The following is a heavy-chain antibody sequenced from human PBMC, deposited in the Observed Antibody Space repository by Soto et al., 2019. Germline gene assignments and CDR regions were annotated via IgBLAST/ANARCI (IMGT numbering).Heavy chain of an antibody. V-gene: IGHV1-3*01. Sequence: QVQLVQSGAEVKKPGASVKVSCKASGYTFTSYAMHWVRQAPGQRLEWMGWINAGNGNTKYSQKFQVRVTITRDTSASTAYMELSSLRSEDTAVYYCARDLAGIAVAGAFDYWGQGTLVTVSS. CDR3: ARDLAGIAVAGAFDY. CDR2: INAGNGNT. D-gene: IGHD6-19*01. J-gene: IGHJ4*02. CDR1: GYTFTSYA.